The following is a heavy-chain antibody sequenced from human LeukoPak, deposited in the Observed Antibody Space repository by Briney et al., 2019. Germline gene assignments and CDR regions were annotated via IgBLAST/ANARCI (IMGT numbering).Heavy chain of an antibody. CDR3: ARHFDSSGLDY. Sequence: SETLSLTCTVSGASIRSYYWSWIRQPAGKGLEWIGRIDNSGSTNYNPSLKSRVIMSLDTSKNQFSLKLNSVTAADTAIYYCARHFDSSGLDYWGQGTLVTVSS. V-gene: IGHV4-4*07. CDR1: GASIRSYY. CDR2: IDNSGST. D-gene: IGHD3-22*01. J-gene: IGHJ4*02.